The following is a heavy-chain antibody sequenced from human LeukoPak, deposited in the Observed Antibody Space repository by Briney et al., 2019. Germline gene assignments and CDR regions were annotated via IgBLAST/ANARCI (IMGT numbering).Heavy chain of an antibody. Sequence: ASVKVSCKASGYTFTSYGISWVRQAPGQGLEWMGWISAYNGNTNYAQKLQGRVTMTTDTSTSTAYMELRSLRSDDTAVYYCARVGDCSSTSCSGDSRDYWGQGTLVTVSS. CDR1: GYTFTSYG. CDR2: ISAYNGNT. V-gene: IGHV1-18*01. CDR3: ARVGDCSSTSCSGDSRDY. J-gene: IGHJ4*02. D-gene: IGHD2-2*01.